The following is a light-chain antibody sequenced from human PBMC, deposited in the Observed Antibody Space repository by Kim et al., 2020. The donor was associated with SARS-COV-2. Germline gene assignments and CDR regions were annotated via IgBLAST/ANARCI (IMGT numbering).Light chain of an antibody. J-gene: IGLJ3*02. CDR1: SSVGGSYNL. CDR2: EVS. Sequence: GQLITISCTGTSSVGGSYNLVSWYQQHPGKAPNLMIYEVSKRPSGVSNRFSGSKSGNTASRTISGLQAEDEAYYYCCSYAGSSTLVFGGGTQLTVL. V-gene: IGLV2-23*02. CDR3: CSYAGSSTLV.